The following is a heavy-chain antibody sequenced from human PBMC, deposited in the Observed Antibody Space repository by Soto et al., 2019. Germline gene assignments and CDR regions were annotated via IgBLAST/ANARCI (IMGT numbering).Heavy chain of an antibody. CDR3: VTVNLVGAAYYFDY. CDR1: GGSIRNGDYY. Sequence: SETLSLTCTVPGGSIRNGDYYWGWIRQPPGKGLEWIGYVYYSGTTYSHPSLNSRVSISVDTSENQFSLRLTSVTAADTAVYYCVTVNLVGAAYYFDYWGPGTLVTVSS. D-gene: IGHD1-26*01. CDR2: VYYSGTT. J-gene: IGHJ4*02. V-gene: IGHV4-30-4*01.